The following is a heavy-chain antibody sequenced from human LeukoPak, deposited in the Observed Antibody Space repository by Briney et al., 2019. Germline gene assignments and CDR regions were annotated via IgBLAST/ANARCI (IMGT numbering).Heavy chain of an antibody. Sequence: ASVKVSCKASGYTFTSYGISWVRQAPGQGLEWMGWISAYNGNTNYAQKLQGRVTMTTDTSTSTAYMELRSLRSDDTAVYYCARTPGGYCSSTSCYIFDYWGQGTLVTVSS. CDR1: GYTFTSYG. V-gene: IGHV1-18*01. CDR2: ISAYNGNT. CDR3: ARTPGGYCSSTSCYIFDY. J-gene: IGHJ4*02. D-gene: IGHD2-2*02.